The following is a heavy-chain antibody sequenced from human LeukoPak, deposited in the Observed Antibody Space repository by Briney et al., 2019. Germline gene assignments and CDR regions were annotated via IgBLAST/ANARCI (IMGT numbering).Heavy chain of an antibody. Sequence: GASVKVSCKASGYTFTGYYMHWVRQAPGQGLEWMGWINPNSGGTNYAQKFQGRVTMTRDTSISTAYMELSRLRSDDTAVYYCARYDSSGYWMYYFDYWGQGTLVTVSS. V-gene: IGHV1-2*02. J-gene: IGHJ4*02. D-gene: IGHD3-22*01. CDR2: INPNSGGT. CDR3: ARYDSSGYWMYYFDY. CDR1: GYTFTGYY.